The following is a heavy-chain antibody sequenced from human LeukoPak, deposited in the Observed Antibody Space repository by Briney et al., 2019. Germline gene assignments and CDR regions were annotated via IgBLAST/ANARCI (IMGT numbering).Heavy chain of an antibody. Sequence: GGSLRLSCATSRFTYIVYAMYWVRQAPGKGVAWVSGVFGSGGSAHYADSVKGRFTVSRDNSKNTVYLDMNSLRAVDAARYYCGKTTAGYSSGQKPAWPVDYWGQGTLVTVSA. D-gene: IGHD2-15*01. CDR3: GKTTAGYSSGQKPAWPVDY. CDR2: VFGSGGSA. J-gene: IGHJ4*02. V-gene: IGHV3-23*01. CDR1: RFTYIVYA.